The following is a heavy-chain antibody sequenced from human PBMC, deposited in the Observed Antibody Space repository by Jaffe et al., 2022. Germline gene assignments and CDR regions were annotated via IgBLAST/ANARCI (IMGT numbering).Heavy chain of an antibody. V-gene: IGHV5-51*03. Sequence: EVQLVQSGAEVKKPGESLKISCKGSGYSFTSYWIGWVRQMPGKGLEWMGIIYPGDSDTRYSPSFQGQVTISADKSISTAYLQWSSLKASDTAMYYCARMGEYCSSTSCYPEDYYYYYMDVWGKGTTVTVSS. J-gene: IGHJ6*03. D-gene: IGHD2-2*01. CDR3: ARMGEYCSSTSCYPEDYYYYYMDV. CDR1: GYSFTSYW. CDR2: IYPGDSDT.